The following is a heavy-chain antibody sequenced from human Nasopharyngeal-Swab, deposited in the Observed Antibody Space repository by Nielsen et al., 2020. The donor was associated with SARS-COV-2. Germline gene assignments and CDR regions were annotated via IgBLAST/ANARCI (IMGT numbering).Heavy chain of an antibody. CDR1: GYTFTSYV. CDR3: ARLESGYYPDY. Sequence: ASVKVSCKASGYTFTSYVMHWVRQAPGQRLEWMGWINAGNGNTKYSQKFQGRVTITRDTSASTAYMELSSLRSEDTAVYYCARLESGYYPDYWGQGTLVTVSS. J-gene: IGHJ4*02. V-gene: IGHV1-3*01. D-gene: IGHD3-22*01. CDR2: INAGNGNT.